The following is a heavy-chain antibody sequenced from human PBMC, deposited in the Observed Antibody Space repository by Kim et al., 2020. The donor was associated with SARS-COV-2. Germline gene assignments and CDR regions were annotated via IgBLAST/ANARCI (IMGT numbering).Heavy chain of an antibody. Sequence: GGSLRLSCAASGFSFSSYAMHWVRQAPGKGLEWVAVISYDGSNGYFADVKGRFTISRDNSKNTLYLQMNILRPEDTAVYYCARARIAAADSPPFDYWGQGALVTVSS. CDR1: GFSFSSYA. CDR2: ISYDGSNG. D-gene: IGHD6-25*01. J-gene: IGHJ4*02. V-gene: IGHV3-30-3*01. CDR3: ARARIAAADSPPFDY.